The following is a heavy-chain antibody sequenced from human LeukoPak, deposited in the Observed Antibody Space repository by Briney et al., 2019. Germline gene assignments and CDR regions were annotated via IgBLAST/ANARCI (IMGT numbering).Heavy chain of an antibody. Sequence: GSSVKVSCKASGGTFSSYAISWVRQAPGQGLEWMGGIIPIFGTANYAQKFQGRVTITADESTSTAYMELSSLRSEDTAVYYCARWEKLLNLLGFDYWGQGTLVTVSS. V-gene: IGHV1-69*01. D-gene: IGHD1-26*01. J-gene: IGHJ4*02. CDR2: IIPIFGTA. CDR3: ARWEKLLNLLGFDY. CDR1: GGTFSSYA.